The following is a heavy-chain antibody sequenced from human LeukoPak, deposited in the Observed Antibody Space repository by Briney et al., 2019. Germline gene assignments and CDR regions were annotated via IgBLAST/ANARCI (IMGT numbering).Heavy chain of an antibody. CDR3: ARDRAVATIYDY. CDR1: GFTFSSHG. Sequence: PGGSLRLSCAASGFTFSSHGMHWVRQAPGKGLEWVAVIWYDGSNKYYADSVKGRFTISRDNSKNTLYLQMNSLRAEDTAVYYCARDRAVATIYDYWGQGTLVTVSS. V-gene: IGHV3-33*01. D-gene: IGHD5-12*01. J-gene: IGHJ4*02. CDR2: IWYDGSNK.